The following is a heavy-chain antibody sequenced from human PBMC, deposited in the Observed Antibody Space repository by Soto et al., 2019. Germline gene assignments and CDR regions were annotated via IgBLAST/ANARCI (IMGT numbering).Heavy chain of an antibody. CDR3: ARRVVVPAAIEGAYYYYGMDV. Sequence: SVKVSCKASGGTFSSYAISWVRQAPGQGLEWMGGIIPIFGTANYAQKFQGRVTITADKSTSTAYMELSSLRSEDTAVYYCARRVVVPAAIEGAYYYYGMDVRGQGTTVTVS. D-gene: IGHD2-2*01. CDR1: GGTFSSYA. J-gene: IGHJ6*02. CDR2: IIPIFGTA. V-gene: IGHV1-69*06.